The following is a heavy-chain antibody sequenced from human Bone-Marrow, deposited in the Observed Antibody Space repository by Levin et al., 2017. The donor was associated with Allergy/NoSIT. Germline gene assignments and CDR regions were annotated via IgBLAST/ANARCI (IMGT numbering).Heavy chain of an antibody. D-gene: IGHD6-13*01. Sequence: MPSETLSLTCTVSGGSIGSGGFYYWSWIRHHPGKGLEWIGNIYFSGITQYNPSLKSRVIISADTSKNQFSLTLSSVTAADTAVYYCARDSGITAAHDFWGQGTLVTVSS. CDR2: IYFSGIT. V-gene: IGHV4-31*03. CDR3: ARDSGITAAHDF. J-gene: IGHJ4*02. CDR1: GGSIGSGGFYY.